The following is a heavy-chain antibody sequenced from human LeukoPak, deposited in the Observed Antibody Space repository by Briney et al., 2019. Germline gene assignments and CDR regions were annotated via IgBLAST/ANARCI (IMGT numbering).Heavy chain of an antibody. CDR2: IYYSGST. D-gene: IGHD6-19*01. V-gene: IGHV4-39*01. Sequence: SETLSLTCTVSGGSIISSNYYWGWIRQPPGKGLEGIGNIYYSGSTYYNPSLKSRVTISVNTSKNQFSLKLSSVTAADTAVYYCASIYRSGWYSFDYWGQGILVTVSS. J-gene: IGHJ4*02. CDR3: ASIYRSGWYSFDY. CDR1: GGSIISSNYY.